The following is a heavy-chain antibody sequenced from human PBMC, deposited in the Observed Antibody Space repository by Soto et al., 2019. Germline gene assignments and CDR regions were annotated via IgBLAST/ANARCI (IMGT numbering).Heavy chain of an antibody. Sequence: ASVKVSCKASGYTFTSYAITWVRQAPGQGLEWMGWISGYNGNTNYAQKLQGRVTMTTDTSTNTAYMELRSLRSDDTAVYYCARITLSIGALDVWGQGTTVTVSS. CDR3: ARITLSIGALDV. D-gene: IGHD6-6*01. V-gene: IGHV1-18*01. J-gene: IGHJ6*01. CDR2: ISGYNGNT. CDR1: GYTFTSYA.